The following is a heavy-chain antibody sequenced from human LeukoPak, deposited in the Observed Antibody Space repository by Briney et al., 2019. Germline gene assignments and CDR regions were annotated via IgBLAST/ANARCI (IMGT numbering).Heavy chain of an antibody. V-gene: IGHV1-46*01. Sequence: GASVKVSCKASGYTFTSYYMHWVRQAPGQGLEWMGIINPSGGDTSYAQKFQGRLTMTRDTSTNTVHMELTSLRSEDTAVYYCAREVMDNLRFDYWGQGTLVTVSS. CDR3: AREVMDNLRFDY. D-gene: IGHD1-14*01. J-gene: IGHJ4*02. CDR1: GYTFTSYY. CDR2: INPSGGDT.